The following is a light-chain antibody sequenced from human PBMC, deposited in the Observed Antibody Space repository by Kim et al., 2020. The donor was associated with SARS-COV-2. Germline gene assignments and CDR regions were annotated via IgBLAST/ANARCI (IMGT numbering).Light chain of an antibody. V-gene: IGLV2-8*01. J-gene: IGLJ2*01. CDR1: SSDVGGYNY. CDR2: QVS. Sequence: QSALTQPPSASGSPGQSVTISCTGTSSDVGGYNYVSWYQQHPGKAPKLMIFQVSKRPSGVPDRFSGSKFGNTASLTVSGLQAEDEADYYCSSYAGRNNVVFGGGTQLTVL. CDR3: SSYAGRNNVV.